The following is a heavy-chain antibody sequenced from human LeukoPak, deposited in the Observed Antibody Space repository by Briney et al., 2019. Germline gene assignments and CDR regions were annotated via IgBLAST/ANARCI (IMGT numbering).Heavy chain of an antibody. CDR2: SIPIFGTA. D-gene: IGHD3-10*01. Sequence: SVTVSCKASGYTFTSYGISWVRQAPGHGLEWMGGSIPIFGTANYAQKFQGRVTITADKSTSTAYMELSSLRSEDTAVYYCARGGQDERYYYGSGSYFDYWGQGTLVTVSS. CDR1: GYTFTSYG. CDR3: ARGGQDERYYYGSGSYFDY. V-gene: IGHV1-69*06. J-gene: IGHJ4*02.